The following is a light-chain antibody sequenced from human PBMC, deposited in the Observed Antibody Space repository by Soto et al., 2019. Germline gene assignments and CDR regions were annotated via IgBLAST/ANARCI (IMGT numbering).Light chain of an antibody. CDR2: AAS. CDR3: QQSYSTPYT. CDR1: QSITSY. V-gene: IGKV1-39*01. J-gene: IGKJ2*01. Sequence: DIQITQSPSSLSASVGDRVTITCRASQSITSYLNWYQQKPGKAPQLLIYAASSLQSGVPSRFSGTGSGTDFTLTISSLQPEDFATYYCQQSYSTPYTFGPGTKLEIK.